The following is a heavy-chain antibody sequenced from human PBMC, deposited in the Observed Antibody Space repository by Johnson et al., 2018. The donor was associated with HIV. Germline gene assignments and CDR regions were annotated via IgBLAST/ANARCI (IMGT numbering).Heavy chain of an antibody. CDR2: TQSAGSNK. V-gene: IGHV3-30*02. CDR1: GFTFSSSG. CDR3: AKEPRDSRSAFDI. J-gene: IGHJ3*02. D-gene: IGHD3-22*01. Sequence: QVQLVESGGGLVQSGGSLRLSCAASGFTFSSSGMNWVRQAPGKGLEWVAFTQSAGSNKYYADSMKGRFTISRDNSKKTLYLQMNSLRPEDTAVYYCAKEPRDSRSAFDIWGQGTMVTVSS.